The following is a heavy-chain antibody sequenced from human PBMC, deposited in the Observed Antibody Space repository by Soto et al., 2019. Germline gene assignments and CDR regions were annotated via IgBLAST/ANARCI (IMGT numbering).Heavy chain of an antibody. J-gene: IGHJ4*02. CDR2: ISLTGGST. V-gene: IGHV3-23*01. Sequence: EVQLLESGGDLVQPGGSLRLSCAASGFTFSSHAMSWVRQAPGKGLEWVSAISLTGGSTYYADSVKGRFTISRDGSRSTLYLQMNSLRAEDTAVYYCEKPTITSSYDVDHWGRGTEVTVSS. D-gene: IGHD1-1*01. CDR3: EKPTITSSYDVDH. CDR1: GFTFSSHA.